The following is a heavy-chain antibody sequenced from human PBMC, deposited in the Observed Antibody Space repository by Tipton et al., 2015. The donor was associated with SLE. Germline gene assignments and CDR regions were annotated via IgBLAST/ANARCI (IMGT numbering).Heavy chain of an antibody. CDR1: GGSISSYY. D-gene: IGHD5-12*01. J-gene: IGHJ4*02. V-gene: IGHV4-59*01. CDR3: AGKSVALDY. CDR2: IYYSGST. Sequence: TLSLTCTVSGGSISSYYWSWIRQPPGKGLEWIGYIYYSGSTNFNPSLKSRVTISVDTSKNQFSLKLSSVTAADTAVYYCAGKSVALDYWGQGTLVTVSS.